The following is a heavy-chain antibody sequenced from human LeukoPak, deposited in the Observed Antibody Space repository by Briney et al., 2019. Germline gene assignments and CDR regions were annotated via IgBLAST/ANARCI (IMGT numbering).Heavy chain of an antibody. Sequence: SETLSLTCTVSGGSISSYYWSWIRQPPGKGLEWIGYIYYSGSINYNPSLKSRVTISVDTSKNQFSLKLSSVTAADTAVYYCAKGLTRNWFDPWGQGTLVTVSS. D-gene: IGHD1-14*01. CDR3: AKGLTRNWFDP. J-gene: IGHJ5*02. CDR1: GGSISSYY. CDR2: IYYSGSI. V-gene: IGHV4-59*08.